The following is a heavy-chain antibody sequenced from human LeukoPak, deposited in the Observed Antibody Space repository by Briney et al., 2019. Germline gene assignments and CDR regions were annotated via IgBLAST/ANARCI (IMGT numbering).Heavy chain of an antibody. CDR1: GYSFTSYW. CDR2: IYPGDFDA. Sequence: GESLKISCKGSGYSFTSYWIGWVRQMPGKGLEWMGIIYPGDFDARYSPSFQGQVTISADKFISTAYLQWSSLKASDTAMYYCARHLLHVEMATIGFDYWGQGTLVTVSS. J-gene: IGHJ4*02. V-gene: IGHV5-51*01. CDR3: ARHLLHVEMATIGFDY. D-gene: IGHD5-24*01.